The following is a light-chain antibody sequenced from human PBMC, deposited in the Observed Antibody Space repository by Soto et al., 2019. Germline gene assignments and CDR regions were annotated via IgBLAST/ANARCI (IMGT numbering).Light chain of an antibody. Sequence: IQLTQSPSSLSASVGDRVTVTCWASQNINIYLNWYQQKPGKAPTLLIYGASSLQSGVPSRFSGGGSRTDCTLTISSLQAEDFATYYCQQSYRSPYTFGQGTRLEI. CDR2: GAS. V-gene: IGKV1-39*01. CDR1: QNINIY. CDR3: QQSYRSPYT. J-gene: IGKJ2*01.